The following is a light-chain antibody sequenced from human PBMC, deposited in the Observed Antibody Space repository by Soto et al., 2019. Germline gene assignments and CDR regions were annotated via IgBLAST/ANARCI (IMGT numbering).Light chain of an antibody. CDR1: QRISSN. V-gene: IGKV3-15*01. CDR3: QHYNNWPPWT. Sequence: EVVMTQSPATLSVSPGERATLSCRASQRISSNLAWYQQRRGQAPRLLIYGASTGAPGIPARFSGSGSETEFTLTISSLQSEDFAVYYCQHYNNWPPWTFGQGTKVEIK. CDR2: GAS. J-gene: IGKJ1*01.